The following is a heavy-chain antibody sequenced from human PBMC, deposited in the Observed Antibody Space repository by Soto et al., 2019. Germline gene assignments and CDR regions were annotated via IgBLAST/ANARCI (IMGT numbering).Heavy chain of an antibody. J-gene: IGHJ4*02. Sequence: PGGSLRLSCAASGFTFSSYAMTWVRQAPGKGLEWVSAISGGGDSTYYADSVKGRSTISRDNSKNTLYLQMNSLRAEDTAVYYCATCSGGSCYHPFDYWGQGTQVTVSS. D-gene: IGHD2-15*01. CDR3: ATCSGGSCYHPFDY. V-gene: IGHV3-23*01. CDR2: ISGGGDST. CDR1: GFTFSSYA.